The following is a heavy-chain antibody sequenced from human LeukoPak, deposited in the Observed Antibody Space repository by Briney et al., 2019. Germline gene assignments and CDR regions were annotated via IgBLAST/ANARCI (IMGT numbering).Heavy chain of an antibody. CDR3: ARDAQDYYDSSGNYHYHYAMDV. CDR2: INAGNGNT. CDR1: GYIFISYA. D-gene: IGHD3-22*01. V-gene: IGHV1-3*01. J-gene: IGHJ6*02. Sequence: RASVKVSCKSSGYIFISYAMHWVRQAPGQRLEWMGWINAGNGNTKYSQKFQGRVTISRDTSASTAYMELSSLRSEDTAVYYCARDAQDYYDSSGNYHYHYAMDVWGQGTTVTVSS.